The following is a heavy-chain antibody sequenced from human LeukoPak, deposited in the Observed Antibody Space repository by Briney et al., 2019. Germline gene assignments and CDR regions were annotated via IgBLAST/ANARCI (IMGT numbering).Heavy chain of an antibody. CDR3: AYTSTVVTPFDS. D-gene: IGHD4-23*01. CDR1: GFSLSTTGVG. Sequence: SGPTLVKSTQTLKLTCTFSGFSLSTTGVGVGWIRQPPGKALEWLALIYWDADKRYNSSLKRRLTIIKDTSKNQVVLTLTDLDPLDTATYYCAYTSTVVTPFDSWGQGILVTVSS. J-gene: IGHJ4*02. V-gene: IGHV2-5*02. CDR2: IYWDADK.